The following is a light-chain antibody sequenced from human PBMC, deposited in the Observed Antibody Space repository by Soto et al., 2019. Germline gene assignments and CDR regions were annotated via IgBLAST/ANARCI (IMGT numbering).Light chain of an antibody. CDR1: QSVFSY. J-gene: IGKJ3*01. Sequence: EIVLTQSPATLSLSPGERATLSCRASQSVFSYLAWYQQKPGQSPRLLIYDVSNRATGIPARFIGSGSGTDFTLTISSLEPEDFAVYYCQQRSNWPPFTFGPGPKVDLK. CDR2: DVS. V-gene: IGKV3-11*01. CDR3: QQRSNWPPFT.